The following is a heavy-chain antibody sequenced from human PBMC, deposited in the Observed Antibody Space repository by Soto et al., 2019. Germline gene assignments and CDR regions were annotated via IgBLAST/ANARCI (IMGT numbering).Heavy chain of an antibody. CDR2: IYDSGST. J-gene: IGHJ6*02. CDR1: GTSIKYYY. D-gene: IGHD1-1*01. Sequence: AAILSSTYTACGTSIKYYYWTWLRQPPEELLELIGYIYDSGSTSYNHSLKRRLTISVDTSKNLFSLKLNSVTAADTAIYYCARGTKYYYQGMDVWGEGTTVTVS. V-gene: IGHV4-59*01. CDR3: ARGTKYYYQGMDV.